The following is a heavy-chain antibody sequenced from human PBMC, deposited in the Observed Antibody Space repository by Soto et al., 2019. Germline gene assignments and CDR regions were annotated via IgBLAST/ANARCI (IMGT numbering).Heavy chain of an antibody. V-gene: IGHV2-5*02. J-gene: IGHJ4*02. CDR1: GFSLSTNGLS. Sequence: QITLKESDPTLVKPTQTLTLTCTFSGFSLSTNGLSVGWIRQPPGKAPEFLALIFWDDEKRYSPSLRSRLTITKDTSKNQVILTMTNMDPADTATYYCARRQDRYYNYFDYWGQGALVTVS. D-gene: IGHD3-10*01. CDR3: ARRQDRYYNYFDY. CDR2: IFWDDEK.